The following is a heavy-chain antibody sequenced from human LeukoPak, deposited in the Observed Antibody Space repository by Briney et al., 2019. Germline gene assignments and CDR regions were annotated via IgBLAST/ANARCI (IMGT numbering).Heavy chain of an antibody. CDR2: ITATSSST. J-gene: IGHJ4*02. CDR1: GFTFSSYG. D-gene: IGHD4-17*01. CDR3: ARENDYGAPFDY. V-gene: IGHV3-21*01. Sequence: PGGSLRLSCAASGFTFSSYGMSWVRQAPGKGLEWVSAITATSSSTHDADSVQGRFTISRDNAKKSLYLQMNSLRVEDTGVYYCARENDYGAPFDYWGQGTLVTVSS.